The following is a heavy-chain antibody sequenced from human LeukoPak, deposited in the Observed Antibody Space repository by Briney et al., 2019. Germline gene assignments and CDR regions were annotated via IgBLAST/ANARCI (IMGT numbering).Heavy chain of an antibody. Sequence: PGGSLRLSCAASGFTFSSYSLNWVRQAPGKGLEWVSYISGSSSIIYYTDSVKGRFTISRDNAKNTLYLQMNSLRAEDTAVYYCARNGAPIPDCSSTSCYNPYYYYMDVWGKGTTVTVPS. J-gene: IGHJ6*03. CDR3: ARNGAPIPDCSSTSCYNPYYYYMDV. V-gene: IGHV3-48*04. CDR2: ISGSSSII. CDR1: GFTFSSYS. D-gene: IGHD2-2*02.